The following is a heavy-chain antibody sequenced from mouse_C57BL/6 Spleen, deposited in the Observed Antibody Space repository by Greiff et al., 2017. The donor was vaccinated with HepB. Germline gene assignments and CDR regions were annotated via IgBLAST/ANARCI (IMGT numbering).Heavy chain of an antibody. J-gene: IGHJ3*01. CDR1: GYTFTDYY. CDR2: INPNNGGT. V-gene: IGHV1-26*01. D-gene: IGHD6-2*01. CDR3: ARVSEGFAY. Sequence: EVQLQQSGPELVKPGASVKISCKASGYTFTDYYMNWVKQSPGKGLEWIGDINPNNGGTSYNQKFKGKATLTVDKSSSTAYMELRSLTSEDSAVYYCARVSEGFAYWGQGTLVTVSA.